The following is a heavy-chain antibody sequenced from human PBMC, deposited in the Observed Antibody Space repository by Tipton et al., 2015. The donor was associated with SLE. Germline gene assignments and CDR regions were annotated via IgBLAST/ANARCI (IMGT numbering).Heavy chain of an antibody. CDR2: IYTDGGT. J-gene: IGHJ4*02. D-gene: IGHD3-10*01. CDR1: GFSVSGNY. V-gene: IGHV3-53*01. Sequence: GSLRLSCAASGFSVSGNYMTWVRQASGRPLQWVSTIYTDGGTYYADSVKGRFIISRDNARNTLYLQMHSLRAEDTALYYCATSGLSGGHRIDWWGQGTLVTVSS. CDR3: ATSGLSGGHRIDW.